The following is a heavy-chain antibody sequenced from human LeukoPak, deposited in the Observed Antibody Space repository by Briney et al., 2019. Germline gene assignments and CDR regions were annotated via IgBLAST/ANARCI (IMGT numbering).Heavy chain of an antibody. CDR2: IIPIFGTA. J-gene: IGHJ5*02. CDR3: ARGPYYYDSSVVEWFDP. D-gene: IGHD3-22*01. CDR1: GGTFSSYA. V-gene: IGHV1-69*05. Sequence: ASVKVSCKASGGTFSSYAISWVRQAPGQGLEWMGGIIPIFGTANYAQKFQGRVTMTRDTSTSTVYMELSSLRSEDTAVYYCARGPYYYDSSVVEWFDPWGQGTLVTVSS.